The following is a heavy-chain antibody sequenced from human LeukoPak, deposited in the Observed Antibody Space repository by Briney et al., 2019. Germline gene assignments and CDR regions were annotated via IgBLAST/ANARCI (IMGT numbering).Heavy chain of an antibody. CDR1: GGSISSYY. Sequence: SETLSLTCTVSGGSISSYYWSWIRQPPGKGLEWIGYIYYSGSTNYNPSLKSRVTISVDTSKNQFSLKLSSVTAADTAVYYCARSPPQSHAFDIWGQGTMVTVSS. CDR3: ARSPPQSHAFDI. CDR2: IYYSGST. J-gene: IGHJ3*02. V-gene: IGHV4-59*08.